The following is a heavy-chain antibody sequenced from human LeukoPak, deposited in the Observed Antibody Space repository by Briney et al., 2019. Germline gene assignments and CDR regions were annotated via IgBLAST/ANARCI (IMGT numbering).Heavy chain of an antibody. CDR1: GFTFSSYA. V-gene: IGHV3-23*01. Sequence: QPGGSLRLSCAASGFTFSSYAMSWVRQAPGKGLEWVSAISGSGGSTYYADSVKGRFTISRDNSKNTLYLQMNSLRAEDTAVYYCAREKSFLEWLSTGRRDGYYMDVWGKGTTVTVSS. D-gene: IGHD3-3*02. J-gene: IGHJ6*03. CDR3: AREKSFLEWLSTGRRDGYYMDV. CDR2: ISGSGGST.